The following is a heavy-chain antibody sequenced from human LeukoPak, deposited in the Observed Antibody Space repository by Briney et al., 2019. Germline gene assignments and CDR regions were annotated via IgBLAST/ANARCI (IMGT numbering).Heavy chain of an antibody. V-gene: IGHV3-21*01. CDR1: GFTFTSYA. J-gene: IGHJ4*02. Sequence: GGSLRLSCAASGFTFTSYAMNWVRQAPGKGLERVSSISSSSRDINYADSVKGRFTISRDNAWNSLYLQMNSLRAEDTAVYYCARDSDSSGHYYMDYFDYWGQGALVTVSS. CDR2: ISSSSRDI. D-gene: IGHD3-22*01. CDR3: ARDSDSSGHYYMDYFDY.